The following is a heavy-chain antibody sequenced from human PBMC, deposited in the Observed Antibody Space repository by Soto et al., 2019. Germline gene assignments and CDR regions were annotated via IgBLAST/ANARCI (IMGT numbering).Heavy chain of an antibody. Sequence: PGGSLRLSCAAFGFTFSSYGMHWVRQAPGKGLEWVAVISYDGSNKYYADSVKGRFTISRDNSKNTLYLQMNSLRAEDTAVYYCAKDRGYSRRSYFDYWGQGTRVTVSS. J-gene: IGHJ4*02. CDR2: ISYDGSNK. CDR1: GFTFSSYG. V-gene: IGHV3-30*18. CDR3: AKDRGYSRRSYFDY. D-gene: IGHD6-13*01.